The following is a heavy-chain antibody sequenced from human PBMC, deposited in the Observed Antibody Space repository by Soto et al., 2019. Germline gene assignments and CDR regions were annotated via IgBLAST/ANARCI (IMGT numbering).Heavy chain of an antibody. CDR3: ARARSAAANLEIDY. CDR2: MNPNSGNT. J-gene: IGHJ4*02. CDR1: GYTFTSYD. V-gene: IGHV1-8*01. D-gene: IGHD6-13*01. Sequence: QVQLVQSGAEVKKPGASVKVSCKASGYTFTSYDINWVRQATGQGLEWMGWMNPNSGNTGCAQKFQGRVTMTRNTSISTAYMELSSLRSEDTAVYYCARARSAAANLEIDYWGQGTLVTVSS.